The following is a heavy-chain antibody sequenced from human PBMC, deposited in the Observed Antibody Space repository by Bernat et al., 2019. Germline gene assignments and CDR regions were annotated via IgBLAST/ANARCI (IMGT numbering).Heavy chain of an antibody. CDR1: GFTFSSYA. CDR2: IWYDGSNK. CDR3: ARDWGSGSNLDY. Sequence: VQLLESGGGLVQPGGSLRLSCAASGFTFSSYAMSWVRQAPGKGLEWVAVIWYDGSNKYYADSVKGRFTISRDNSKNTLYLQMNSLRAEDTAVYYCARDWGSGSNLDYWGQGTLVTVSS. D-gene: IGHD1-26*01. J-gene: IGHJ4*02. V-gene: IGHV3-33*08.